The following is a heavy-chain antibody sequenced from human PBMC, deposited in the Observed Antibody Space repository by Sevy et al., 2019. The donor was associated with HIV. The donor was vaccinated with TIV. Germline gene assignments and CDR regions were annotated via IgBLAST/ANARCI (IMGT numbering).Heavy chain of an antibody. V-gene: IGHV3-30*01. Sequence: GGSLRLSCAASGFTFSSYAMHWVRQAPGKGLEWVALISYSGSRKYYADSVKGRLTISRDNSKNTLYLQMNSLRAEDTAVYYCARDRVSGDYYDNTFDPWGQGALVTVSS. CDR1: GFTFSSYA. J-gene: IGHJ5*02. CDR3: ARDRVSGDYYDNTFDP. D-gene: IGHD3-22*01. CDR2: ISYSGSRK.